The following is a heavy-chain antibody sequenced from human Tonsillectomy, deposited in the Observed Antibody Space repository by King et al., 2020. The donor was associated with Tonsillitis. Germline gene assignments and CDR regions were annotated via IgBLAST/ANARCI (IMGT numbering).Heavy chain of an antibody. Sequence: QVTLKESGPALVKATQTLTLTCTFSGFSLSTSGMCVSWIRQPPGKALEWLARIDWEDDKFYSTSLKTRLTIYKDTSKNQVVLIMTNVDPVDTATYYFARTLGTYGARDRFDYWGQGTLVTVSS. CDR3: ARTLGTYGARDRFDY. CDR2: IDWEDDK. CDR1: GFSLSTSGMC. V-gene: IGHV2-70*04. J-gene: IGHJ4*02. D-gene: IGHD1-1*01.